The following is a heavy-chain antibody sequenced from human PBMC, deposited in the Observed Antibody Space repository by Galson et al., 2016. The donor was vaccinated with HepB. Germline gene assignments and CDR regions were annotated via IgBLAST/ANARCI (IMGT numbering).Heavy chain of an antibody. J-gene: IGHJ4*02. CDR3: AHSPPDSSGYYYPY. D-gene: IGHD3-22*01. V-gene: IGHV2-70*12. CDR1: GFSLSTSGMC. CDR2: IDWDDDK. Sequence: PALVKPTQTLTLTCTFSGFSLSTSGMCVSRIRQPPGKALEWLALIDWDDDKYYSTSLKTRLTISKDTSKNQVVLTMTNMDPVDTATYYCAHSPPDSSGYYYPYWGQGTLVTVSS.